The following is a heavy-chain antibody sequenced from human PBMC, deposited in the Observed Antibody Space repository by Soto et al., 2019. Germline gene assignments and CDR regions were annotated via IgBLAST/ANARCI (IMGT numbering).Heavy chain of an antibody. Sequence: ASVKVSCKASGYTFTGYYMHWVRQAPGQGLEWMGWINPNSGNTNYAQKLQGRVTMTTDTSTSTAYMELRSLRSDDTAVYYCAWAYCGGDCYTNWFDPWGQGTLVTVSS. D-gene: IGHD2-21*02. CDR1: GYTFTGYY. CDR2: INPNSGNT. J-gene: IGHJ5*02. V-gene: IGHV1-18*04. CDR3: AWAYCGGDCYTNWFDP.